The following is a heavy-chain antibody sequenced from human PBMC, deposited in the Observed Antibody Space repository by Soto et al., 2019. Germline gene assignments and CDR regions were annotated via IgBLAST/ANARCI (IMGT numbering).Heavy chain of an antibody. CDR1: GGSISRGGYS. J-gene: IGHJ6*02. D-gene: IGHD3-10*01. CDR2: IYHSGST. CDR3: AREGGGRDYYGMDV. Sequence: TLSLTCAVSGGSISRGGYSWSWLRQPPGKGLEWIGYIYHSGSTYYNPSLKSRVTISVDRSKNKFSLKLSSVTAADTAVYYCAREGGGRDYYGMDVWGQGTTVTVSS. V-gene: IGHV4-30-2*01.